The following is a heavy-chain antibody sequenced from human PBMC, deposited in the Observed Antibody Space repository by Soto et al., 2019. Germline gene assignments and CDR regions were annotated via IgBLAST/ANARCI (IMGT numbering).Heavy chain of an antibody. J-gene: IGHJ4*02. V-gene: IGHV3-30*18. CDR2: ISYDGSNK. CDR1: GFTFSSYG. Sequence: QVQLVESGGGVVQPGRSLRLSCAASGFTFSSYGMHWVRQAPGKGLEWVAVISYDGSNKYYADSVKGRFTISRDNSKNTLYLQMNSLRAEDTAVYYCAKSLYYDYGDYKDYWGQGTLVTVSS. CDR3: AKSLYYDYGDYKDY. D-gene: IGHD4-17*01.